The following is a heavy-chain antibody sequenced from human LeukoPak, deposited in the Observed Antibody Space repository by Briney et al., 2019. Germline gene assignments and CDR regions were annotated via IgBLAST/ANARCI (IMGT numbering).Heavy chain of an antibody. J-gene: IGHJ4*02. Sequence: SETLSLTCTVSGGSISSYYWSWIRQPPGKGLEWIGYTYYSGSTNYNPSLKSRVTISVDTSKNQVSLYLTSVTAADTAMYFCARSFSEKFYFESWGQGTLVTVSS. CDR1: GGSISSYY. D-gene: IGHD1-26*01. CDR2: TYYSGST. V-gene: IGHV4-59*08. CDR3: ARSFSEKFYFES.